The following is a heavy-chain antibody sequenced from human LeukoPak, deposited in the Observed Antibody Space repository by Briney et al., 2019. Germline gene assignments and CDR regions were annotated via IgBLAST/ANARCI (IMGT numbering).Heavy chain of an antibody. Sequence: ASVKVSCKASGYTFTGYYMHWVRQAPGQGLEWMGWINPNSGGTNYAQKFQGRVTMTRDTSISTAYMELSRLRSDDTAVYYCARDHGDTAIDWYFDLWGRGTLVTVSS. D-gene: IGHD5-18*01. CDR2: INPNSGGT. CDR1: GYTFTGYY. CDR3: ARDHGDTAIDWYFDL. V-gene: IGHV1-2*02. J-gene: IGHJ2*01.